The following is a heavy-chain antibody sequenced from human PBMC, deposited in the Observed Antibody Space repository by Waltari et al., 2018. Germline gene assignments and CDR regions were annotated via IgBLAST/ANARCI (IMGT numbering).Heavy chain of an antibody. CDR2: IIPIFGTA. D-gene: IGHD3-10*01. Sequence: QVQLVQSGAEVKKPGSSVKVSCKASGGTFSSYAISWVRQATGQGLEWMGGIIPIFGTANYAQKFQGRVTITADESTSTAYMELSSLRSEDTAVYYCASALKATYYYGSGSYPTDYWGQGTLVTVSS. J-gene: IGHJ4*02. CDR1: GGTFSSYA. CDR3: ASALKATYYYGSGSYPTDY. V-gene: IGHV1-69*13.